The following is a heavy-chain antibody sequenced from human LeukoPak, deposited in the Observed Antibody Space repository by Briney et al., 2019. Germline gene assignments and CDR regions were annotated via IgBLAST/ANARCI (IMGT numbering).Heavy chain of an antibody. CDR2: IIPIFGTA. J-gene: IGHJ4*02. V-gene: IGHV1-69*13. D-gene: IGHD3-9*01. CDR1: GGTFSSYA. Sequence: ASVKVSCKASGGTFSSYAISWVRQAPGQGLEWMGGIIPIFGTANYAQKFQGRVTITADESTSTAYMELSSLRSEDTAVYYCATNRGNLRYFDWLQHKYWGQGTLVTVSS. CDR3: ATNRGNLRYFDWLQHKY.